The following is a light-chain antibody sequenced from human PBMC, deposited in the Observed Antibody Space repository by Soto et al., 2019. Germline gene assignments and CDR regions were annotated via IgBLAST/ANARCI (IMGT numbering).Light chain of an antibody. CDR3: QQYGSSPLGT. CDR1: QSVSSSY. Sequence: EIVLTQSPGTLSLSPGERATLSCRASQSVSSSYLAWYQQKPGQAPRLLIYGASSRATGIPDRFSGSGSGTDFTLTISRLEPEDFEVYYCQQYGSSPLGTFGQGTKVDIK. V-gene: IGKV3-20*01. CDR2: GAS. J-gene: IGKJ1*01.